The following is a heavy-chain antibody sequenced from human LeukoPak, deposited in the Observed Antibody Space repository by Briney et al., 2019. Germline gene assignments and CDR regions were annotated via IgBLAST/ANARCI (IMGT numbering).Heavy chain of an antibody. CDR2: IYYSGST. CDR1: GGSISSSSYY. J-gene: IGHJ4*02. Sequence: SETLSLTCTVSGGSISSSSYYWGWIRQPPGKGLEWIGSIYYSGSTYYNPSLKSRVTISVDTSNNQFSLKLSSVTAADTAVYYCARHATRHFDYCGQGTLVTVSS. V-gene: IGHV4-39*01. CDR3: ARHATRHFDY.